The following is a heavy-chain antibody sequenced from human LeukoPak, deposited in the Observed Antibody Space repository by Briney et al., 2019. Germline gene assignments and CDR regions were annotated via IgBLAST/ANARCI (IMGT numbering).Heavy chain of an antibody. CDR1: GGSFSGYY. J-gene: IGHJ4*02. Sequence: SETLSLTCAVYGGSFSGYYWSWIRQPPGKGLEWIGEINHSGSTNYNPSLKSRVTISVDTSKNQFSLKLSSVTAADTAVYYCASLYSRGWTFDYWGQGTLVTVSS. D-gene: IGHD6-19*01. V-gene: IGHV4-34*01. CDR3: ASLYSRGWTFDY. CDR2: INHSGST.